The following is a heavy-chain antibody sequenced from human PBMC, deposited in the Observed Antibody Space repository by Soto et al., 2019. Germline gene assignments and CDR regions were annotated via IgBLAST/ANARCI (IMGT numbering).Heavy chain of an antibody. V-gene: IGHV3-21*01. CDR2: ISSSSSYI. CDR3: ARETLGATVDY. Sequence: PGGSLRLSCAASGFTFSTYTMNWVRQAPGKGLEWVSSISSSSSYIYYADSVKGRFTISRDNGKNSLYLQMDSLRADDTAVYYCARETLGATVDYWGQGTLVTVSS. D-gene: IGHD1-26*01. CDR1: GFTFSTYT. J-gene: IGHJ4*02.